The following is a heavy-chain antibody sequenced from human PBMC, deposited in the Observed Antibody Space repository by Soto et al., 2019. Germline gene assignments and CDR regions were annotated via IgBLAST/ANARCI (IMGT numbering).Heavy chain of an antibody. Sequence: SETLSLTXTASGGSISSYYWSWIRQPAGKGLEWIRRIYTSGSTNYNPSLKSRVTMSVDTSKNQFSLKLSSVTAADTAVYYCARGPAAISWFDPWGQGTLVTVSS. CDR1: GGSISSYY. V-gene: IGHV4-4*07. CDR3: ARGPAAISWFDP. D-gene: IGHD2-2*02. CDR2: IYTSGST. J-gene: IGHJ5*02.